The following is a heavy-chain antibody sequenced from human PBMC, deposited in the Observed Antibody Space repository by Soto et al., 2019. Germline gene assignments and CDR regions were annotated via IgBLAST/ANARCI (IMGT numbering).Heavy chain of an antibody. CDR3: AKGGRGYDYFDY. CDR1: GFSFSDHA. Sequence: EVQLLESGGGLVQPGGSLRLSCVASGFSFSDHAMTWVRQAPGKGLEWVSIILSTTGMSYYADSAKGRFTISRDSSKNTLYLQMNSPRAEDTALYYCAKGGRGYDYFDYWGQGTLVTVSS. J-gene: IGHJ4*02. D-gene: IGHD5-12*01. CDR2: ILSTTGMS. V-gene: IGHV3-23*01.